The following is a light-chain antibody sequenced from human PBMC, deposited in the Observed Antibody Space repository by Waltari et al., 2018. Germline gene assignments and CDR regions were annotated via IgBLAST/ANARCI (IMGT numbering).Light chain of an antibody. J-gene: IGLJ2*01. CDR3: SSYTSSSSGV. CDR1: SSHVGGYNY. V-gene: IGLV2-14*01. Sequence: QSALTQPASVSGSPGQPTTISSTGTSSHVGGYNYVPWYQPHPVKAPKLMIYDVSKRPSGVSNRFSGSKSGNTASLTISGLQAEDEADYYCSSYTSSSSGVFGGGTKLTVL. CDR2: DVS.